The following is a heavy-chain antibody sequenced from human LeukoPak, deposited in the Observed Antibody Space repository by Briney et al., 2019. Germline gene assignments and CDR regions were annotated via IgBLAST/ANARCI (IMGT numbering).Heavy chain of an antibody. CDR3: AKDGGRYSGYYTYYYYYMDV. V-gene: IGHV3-21*01. CDR2: ISSSSSYI. CDR1: GFTFSSYS. Sequence: GGSLRLSCAASGFTFSSYSMNWVRQAPGKGLEWVSSISSSSSYIYYADSVKGRFTISRDNAKNSLYLQMNSLRAEDTAVYYCAKDGGRYSGYYTYYYYYMDVWGKGTTVTISS. J-gene: IGHJ6*03. D-gene: IGHD5-12*01.